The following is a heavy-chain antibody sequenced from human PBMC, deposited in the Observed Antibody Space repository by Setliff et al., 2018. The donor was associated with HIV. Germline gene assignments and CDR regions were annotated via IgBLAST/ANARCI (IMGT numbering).Heavy chain of an antibody. CDR3: ARGGANPSWFDS. D-gene: IGHD3-16*01. J-gene: IGHJ5*01. V-gene: IGHV3-23*01. CDR1: ELTFSNYA. Sequence: GGSLRLSCAASELTFSNYAMTWVRQAPGKGLEWVSSLSGSGGSTYYADSVKGRFTNSRDNAKNTLYLQMDSLRAEDTAVYYCARGGANPSWFDSWGQGTLVTGLL. CDR2: LSGSGGST.